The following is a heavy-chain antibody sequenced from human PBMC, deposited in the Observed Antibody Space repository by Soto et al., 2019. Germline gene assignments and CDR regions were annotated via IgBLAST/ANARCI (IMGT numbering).Heavy chain of an antibody. CDR3: ERDTYYYGSGSYYNVYYYGMDV. CDR1: GGSISSYY. J-gene: IGHJ6*02. Sequence: SETLSLTCTVSGGSISSYYWSWIRQPPGKGLEWIGYIYYSGSTNYNPSLKSRVTISVDTSKNQFSLKLSSVTAADTAVYYCERDTYYYGSGSYYNVYYYGMDVWGQGTTVTVSS. V-gene: IGHV4-59*01. CDR2: IYYSGST. D-gene: IGHD3-10*01.